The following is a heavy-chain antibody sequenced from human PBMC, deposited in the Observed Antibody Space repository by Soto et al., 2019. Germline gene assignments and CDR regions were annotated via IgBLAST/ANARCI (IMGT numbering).Heavy chain of an antibody. CDR1: GGSFSGYY. Sequence: SETLSLTCAVYGGSFSGYYWSWIRQPPGKGLEWIGEINHSGSTKDNPSLTSRVTISIDTSKNQFSLRLSSVTAADTAVYYCARGRHVVPSALFRRAGDYALDVWGQGTTVTVSS. J-gene: IGHJ6*02. CDR3: ARGRHVVPSALFRRAGDYALDV. CDR2: INHSGST. V-gene: IGHV4-34*01. D-gene: IGHD2-2*01.